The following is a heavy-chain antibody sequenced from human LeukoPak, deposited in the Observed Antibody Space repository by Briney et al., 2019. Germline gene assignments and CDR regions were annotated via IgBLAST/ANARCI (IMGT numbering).Heavy chain of an antibody. D-gene: IGHD2-8*01. J-gene: IGHJ4*02. CDR3: ARADCTNGVCYP. Sequence: PSETLSLTCAVYGGSFSGYYWSWIRQPPGKGLEWIGEINHSGSTNYNPSLKSRVTISVDTSKNQFSLKLSSVTAADTAVYYCARADCTNGVCYPWGQGTLVTVSS. V-gene: IGHV4-34*01. CDR2: INHSGST. CDR1: GGSFSGYY.